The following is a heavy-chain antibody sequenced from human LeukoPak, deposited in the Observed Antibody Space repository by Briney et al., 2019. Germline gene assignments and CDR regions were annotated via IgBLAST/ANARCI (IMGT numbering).Heavy chain of an antibody. J-gene: IGHJ4*02. CDR3: ARVIYGDYAAFDY. D-gene: IGHD4-17*01. CDR2: INPNSGGT. CDR1: GYTFTSYD. V-gene: IGHV1-2*02. Sequence: GASVKVSCKASGYTFTSYDINWVRQATGQGLEWMGWINPNSGGTNYAQKFQGRVTMTRDTSISTAYMELSRLRSDDTAVYYCARVIYGDYAAFDYWGQGTLVTVSS.